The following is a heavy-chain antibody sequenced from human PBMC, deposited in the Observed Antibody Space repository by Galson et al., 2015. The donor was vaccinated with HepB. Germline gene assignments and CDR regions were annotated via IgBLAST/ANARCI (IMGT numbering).Heavy chain of an antibody. CDR3: TRRAYGSGSYIPIADY. CDR1: TFSGSA. V-gene: IGHV3-73*01. CDR2: IRSKANSYAT. Sequence: TFSGSAMHWVRQASGKGLEWVGRIRSKANSYATAYAASVKGRFTISRDDSKNTAYLQMNSLKTEDTAVYYCTRRAYGSGSYIPIADYWGQGTLVTVSS. J-gene: IGHJ4*02. D-gene: IGHD3-10*01.